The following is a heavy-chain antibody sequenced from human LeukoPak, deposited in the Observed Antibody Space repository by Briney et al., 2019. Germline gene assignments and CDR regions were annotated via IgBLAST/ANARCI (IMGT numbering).Heavy chain of an antibody. D-gene: IGHD3-22*01. CDR3: ASDSSGYHYFDY. J-gene: IGHJ4*02. CDR1: GDSISSSSYY. V-gene: IGHV4-39*07. CDR2: IYYTGST. Sequence: SETLSLTCNVSGDSISSSSYYWAWIRQPPGKELEWIGGIYYTGSTYYHPTLKSRVTLSIDTAKNQFSLKLSSVTAADTAVYYCASDSSGYHYFDYWGQGTLVTVSS.